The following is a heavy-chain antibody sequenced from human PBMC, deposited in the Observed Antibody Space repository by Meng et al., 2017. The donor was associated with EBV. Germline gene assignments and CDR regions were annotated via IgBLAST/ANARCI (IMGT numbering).Heavy chain of an antibody. CDR3: ARSGATIFGVVIPTYYFDY. Sequence: QFQPVQYRAERKKPGASVKVSCKASGYTFTSYAMHWVRQAPGQRLEWMGWINAGNGNTKYSQKFQGRVTITRDTSASTAYMELSSLRSEDTAVYYCARSGATIFGVVIPTYYFDYWGQGTLVTVSS. CDR1: GYTFTSYA. V-gene: IGHV1-3*01. CDR2: INAGNGNT. D-gene: IGHD3-3*01. J-gene: IGHJ4*02.